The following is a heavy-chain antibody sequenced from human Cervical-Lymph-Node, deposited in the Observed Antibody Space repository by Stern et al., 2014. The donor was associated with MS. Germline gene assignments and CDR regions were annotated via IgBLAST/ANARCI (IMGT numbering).Heavy chain of an antibody. J-gene: IGHJ4*02. CDR2: INGDGSST. CDR3: VRGAPFES. CDR1: GFTFSSDW. Sequence: EVQLEESGGGLVQPGGSLRLSCVASGFTFSSDWMHWVREAPGKGLVWVSRINGDGSSTGYADSVKGRFTISRDNAKDTLDLQMNSLRVEDTAVYYCVRGAPFESWGQGTLVTVSS. V-gene: IGHV3-74*02.